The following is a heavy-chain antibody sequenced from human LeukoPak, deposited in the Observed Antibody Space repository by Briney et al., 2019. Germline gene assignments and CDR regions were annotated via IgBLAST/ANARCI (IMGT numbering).Heavy chain of an antibody. J-gene: IGHJ6*03. V-gene: IGHV3-21*01. CDR1: GFTFSHYS. CDR2: ISSSSSYI. Sequence: PGGSLRLSCAASGFTFSHYSMNWVRQAPGKGLEWVSSISSSSSYIYYADSVKGRFTISRDNAKNSLYLQMNSLRAEDTAVYYCARTGTTAYYYYMDVWGKGTTVTVSS. CDR3: ARTGTTAYYYYMDV. D-gene: IGHD1-1*01.